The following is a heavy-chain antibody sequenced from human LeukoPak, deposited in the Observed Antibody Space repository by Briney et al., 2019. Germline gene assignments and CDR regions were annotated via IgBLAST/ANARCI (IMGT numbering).Heavy chain of an antibody. V-gene: IGHV4-59*11. J-gene: IGHJ3*02. CDR3: ARDLVTATKGFDI. CDR2: ISYIGST. Sequence: SETLSLTCTVSDDSFSSHYWTWIRQPPGKGLEWIGYISYIGSTNYNPSLKSRVTISIDTSRNQFSLRLSSVTAADTAVYYCARDLVTATKGFDIWGQGTMVSVSS. D-gene: IGHD4-17*01. CDR1: DDSFSSHY.